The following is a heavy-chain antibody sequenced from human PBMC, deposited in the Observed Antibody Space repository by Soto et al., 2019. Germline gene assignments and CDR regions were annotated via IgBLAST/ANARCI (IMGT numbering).Heavy chain of an antibody. V-gene: IGHV3-23*01. CDR1: GFTFSSYA. J-gene: IGHJ4*02. CDR2: ISGSGGST. D-gene: IGHD4-17*01. CDR3: ARTESLDYGDYAGMEY. Sequence: PGGSLRLSCAASGFTFSSYAMNWVRQAPGKGLEWVSAISGSGGSTYYADSVKGRFTISRDNSKNTLYLQMNSLRAEDTAVYYCARTESLDYGDYAGMEYWGQGTQVTDPS.